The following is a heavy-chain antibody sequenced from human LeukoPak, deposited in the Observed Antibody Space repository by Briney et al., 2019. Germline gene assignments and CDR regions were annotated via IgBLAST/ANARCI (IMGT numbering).Heavy chain of an antibody. J-gene: IGHJ5*02. CDR3: ATLFQAAAGTRGVSWFDP. CDR2: FDPEDGET. CDR1: GYTLTELS. D-gene: IGHD6-13*01. V-gene: IGHV1-24*01. Sequence: ASVKVSCKVSGYTLTELSMHWVRQAPGKGLEWMGGFDPEDGETIYAQKFQGRVTMTEDTSTDTAYMELSSLRSEDTAVYYCATLFQAAAGTRGVSWFDPWGQGTLVTVSS.